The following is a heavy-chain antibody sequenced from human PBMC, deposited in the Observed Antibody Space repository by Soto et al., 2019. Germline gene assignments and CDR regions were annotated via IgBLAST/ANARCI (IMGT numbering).Heavy chain of an antibody. D-gene: IGHD2-2*01. J-gene: IGHJ6*02. CDR3: ARANRYCSSTSCYYYYDGMDV. CDR2: IIPIFGTA. V-gene: IGHV1-69*01. Sequence: QVQLVQSGAEVKKPGSSVKVSCKASGGTFSSYAISWVRQALGQGLEWMGGIIPIFGTANYAQKFQGRVTITADESTSTAYMELSSLRSQDTAVYYCARANRYCSSTSCYYYYDGMDVWGQGTTVTVSS. CDR1: GGTFSSYA.